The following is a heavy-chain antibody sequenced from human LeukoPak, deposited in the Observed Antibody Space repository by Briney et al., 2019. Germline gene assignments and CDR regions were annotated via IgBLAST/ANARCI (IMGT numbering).Heavy chain of an antibody. Sequence: SETLSLTCTVSGASISSRSHYWGWIRQPTGEGLESIGSINYSGRTYYNPSLKSRVTISVDTSKKQFSLKLSSVTAADTAVYYCARPGEWELPYYFDYWGQGTLVTVSS. CDR3: ARPGEWELPYYFDY. J-gene: IGHJ4*02. CDR1: GASISSRSHY. V-gene: IGHV4-39*01. D-gene: IGHD1-26*01. CDR2: INYSGRT.